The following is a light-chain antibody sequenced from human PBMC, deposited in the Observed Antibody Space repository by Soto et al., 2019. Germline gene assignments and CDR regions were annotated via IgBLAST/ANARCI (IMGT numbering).Light chain of an antibody. J-gene: IGKJ2*01. CDR3: QQHGTSPYT. CDR2: GAS. CDR1: QSLRSSY. Sequence: TQSPSTLSGSVGDRVTITCRASQSLRSSYLAWYQRKPGQAPRLLMFGASRRATGIPDRFNGSGSGTDFILTISRLEPEDVAVYYCQQHGTSPYTFGQGTVLEIK. V-gene: IGKV3-20*01.